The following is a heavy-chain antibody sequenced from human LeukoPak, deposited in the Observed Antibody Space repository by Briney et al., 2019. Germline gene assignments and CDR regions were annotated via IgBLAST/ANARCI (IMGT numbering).Heavy chain of an antibody. V-gene: IGHV4-34*01. Sequence: SSETLSLTCAVYGGSFSGYYWSWIRQPPGKGLEWIGEINHSGSTNYNPSLKSRVTISVDTSKNQFSLKLSSVTAADTAVYYCARGFSSSWYDIYHGMDVWGQGTTVTVSS. CDR2: INHSGST. D-gene: IGHD6-13*01. J-gene: IGHJ6*02. CDR3: ARGFSSSWYDIYHGMDV. CDR1: GGSFSGYY.